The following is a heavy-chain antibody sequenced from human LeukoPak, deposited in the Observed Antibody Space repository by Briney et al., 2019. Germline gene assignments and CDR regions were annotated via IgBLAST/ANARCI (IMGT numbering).Heavy chain of an antibody. J-gene: IGHJ4*02. D-gene: IGHD2-2*02. CDR3: ARFRYKRGLDY. CDR2: ISSSSGYI. Sequence: PGGSLRLSCAASGFTFSSYSMNWVRQAPGKGLEWVSSISSSSGYIYYADSVKGRFTISRDNAKNSLYLQMNSLRAEDTAVYYCARFRYKRGLDYWGQGTLVTVSS. V-gene: IGHV3-21*01. CDR1: GFTFSSYS.